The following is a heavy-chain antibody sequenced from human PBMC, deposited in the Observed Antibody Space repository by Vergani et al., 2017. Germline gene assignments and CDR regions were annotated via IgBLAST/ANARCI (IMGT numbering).Heavy chain of an antibody. CDR2: IDHTGRP. J-gene: IGHJ6*03. V-gene: IGHV4-34*01. D-gene: IGHD4-11*01. Sequence: QVQLQQWGGGLLKPSETLSLTCVVNGGSFTSYHWTWIRQSPGEGLEWVGDIDHTGRPDYNLSLKSRLTMSVDKSRNQFSLTLNSVTATDTAIYFCARVNTETNGHLYYDYYMDVWGQGTAVTVS. CDR1: GGSFTSYH. CDR3: ARVNTETNGHLYYDYYMDV.